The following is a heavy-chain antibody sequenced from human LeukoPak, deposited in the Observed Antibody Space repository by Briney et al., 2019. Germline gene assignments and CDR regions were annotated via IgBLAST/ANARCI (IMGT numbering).Heavy chain of an antibody. Sequence: ASVKVSCKASGYTFTSFGISWVRQAPGQGLEWMGWIGAYNGNTKYGQKLQGRVTMTTDTSTSTAYMELRSLRSDDAAVYYCARDQMNITAAGAYFDYWGQGTLVTVSS. CDR2: IGAYNGNT. CDR1: GYTFTSFG. CDR3: ARDQMNITAAGAYFDY. J-gene: IGHJ4*02. D-gene: IGHD6-13*01. V-gene: IGHV1-18*01.